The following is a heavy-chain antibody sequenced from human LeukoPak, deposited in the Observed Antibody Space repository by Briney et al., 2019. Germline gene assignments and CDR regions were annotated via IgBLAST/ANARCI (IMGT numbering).Heavy chain of an antibody. CDR2: TSYDGSTK. V-gene: IGHV3-30*18. CDR3: AKDATLFGDQYFDY. CDR1: GFTFSRHG. J-gene: IGHJ4*02. D-gene: IGHD3-10*01. Sequence: GGSLRLSCAASGFTFSRHGMHWVRPAPGKGLEWVAVTSYDGSTKYYADSAKGRFNISRDNSKNTLYLQMNSLRVDDTAVYYCAKDATLFGDQYFDYWGQGTLVIVSS.